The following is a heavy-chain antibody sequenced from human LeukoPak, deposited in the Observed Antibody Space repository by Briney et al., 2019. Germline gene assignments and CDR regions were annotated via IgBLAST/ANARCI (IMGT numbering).Heavy chain of an antibody. CDR3: ARPLDAVAGTSSDY. V-gene: IGHV5-51*01. CDR1: GYSFTSYW. Sequence: GESLKISCQGSGYSFTSYWIGWVRQMPGKGLEWMGIIYPGDSDTRYSPSFQGKVTISAGKSISTAYLQWSSLKASDTAMYYCARPLDAVAGTSSDYWGQGTLVTVSS. D-gene: IGHD6-19*01. CDR2: IYPGDSDT. J-gene: IGHJ4*02.